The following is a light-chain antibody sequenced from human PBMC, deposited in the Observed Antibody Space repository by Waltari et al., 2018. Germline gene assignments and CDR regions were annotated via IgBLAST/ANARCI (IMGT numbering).Light chain of an antibody. CDR2: EVT. V-gene: IGLV2-8*01. CDR3: SSYAHNNHFV. CDR1: KRDVGAYHY. J-gene: IGLJ1*01. Sequence: QSVLTPPPSATGSPGQSVTISCPGTKRDVGAYHYVSWYKQHPGKVPKLLIYEVTKRPSGVPDRFSGSKSGNTASLTVSGLQADDEADYYCSSYAHNNHFVFGTGTKVTVL.